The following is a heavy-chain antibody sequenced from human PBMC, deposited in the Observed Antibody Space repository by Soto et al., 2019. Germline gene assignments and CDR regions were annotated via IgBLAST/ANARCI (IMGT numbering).Heavy chain of an antibody. CDR1: GFTFDDYA. D-gene: IGHD1-26*01. CDR2: ISSTTNYI. J-gene: IGHJ4*02. V-gene: IGHV3-21*04. CDR3: AKDFWYRAVPILTFDS. Sequence: GGSLRLSCAASGFTFDDYAMHWVRQAPGKGLEWVSSISSTTNYIYYGDSMKGRFTISRDNAKNSLYLQMNSLRPEDTAFYYCAKDFWYRAVPILTFDSCGQGSLVTVSS.